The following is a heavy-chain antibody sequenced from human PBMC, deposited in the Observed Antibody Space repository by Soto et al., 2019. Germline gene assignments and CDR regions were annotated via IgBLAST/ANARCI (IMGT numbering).Heavy chain of an antibody. CDR1: GFPFDDYA. Sequence: GGSLRLSCAASGFPFDDYAMHWVRQAPGKGLEWVSFISWDGDITYYADSVKGRFTISRDNSQNSLYLQMNSLRGEDTAFYYCAKGGGYTYGLFDYWGQGTQVTVSS. J-gene: IGHJ4*02. CDR2: ISWDGDIT. CDR3: AKGGGYTYGLFDY. D-gene: IGHD5-18*01. V-gene: IGHV3-43D*04.